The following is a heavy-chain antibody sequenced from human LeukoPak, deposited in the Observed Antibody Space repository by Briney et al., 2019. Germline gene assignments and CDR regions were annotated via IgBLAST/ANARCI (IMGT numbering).Heavy chain of an antibody. V-gene: IGHV1-2*02. CDR1: GYTFTGYY. D-gene: IGHD1-20*01. Sequence: GASVKVSCKASGYTFTGYYMHWVRQAPGQGLEWMGWINPNSGGTNYAQKFQGRVTMTRDTSISTAYMELSRLRSDDTAVYYCARDKYNWNRRPFDYWGQGTLVTVSS. J-gene: IGHJ4*02. CDR2: INPNSGGT. CDR3: ARDKYNWNRRPFDY.